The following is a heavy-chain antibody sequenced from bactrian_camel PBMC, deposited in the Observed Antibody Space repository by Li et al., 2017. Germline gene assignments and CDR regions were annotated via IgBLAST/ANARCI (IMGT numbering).Heavy chain of an antibody. CDR3: RLLPF. V-gene: IGHV3S1*01. Sequence: VQLVESGGGLVQPGDSLKLFCEVTVVSLSNNWIAWVRQAPGKGLEWVGSMYTGDESTYYADHARDRFTISRSEDKNTLHLQMNTLKSEDTGRYYCRLLPFWGQGTQVTVS. D-gene: IGHD2*01. CDR1: VVSLSNNW. J-gene: IGHJ4*01. CDR2: MYTGDEST.